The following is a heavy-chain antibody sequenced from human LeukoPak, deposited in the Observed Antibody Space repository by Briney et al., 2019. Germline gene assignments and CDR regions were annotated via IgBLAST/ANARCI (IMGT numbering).Heavy chain of an antibody. J-gene: IGHJ6*04. V-gene: IGHV1-2*02. Sequence: AASVKVSCKASGYTFTGYYIHWVRQAPGQGLEWMGCINPKSGGTEYAQKFQGRVTMTRDTSISTAYMELSRLTSDDTAVYYCARDPIVWGKGTTVTISS. CDR3: ARDPIV. CDR2: INPKSGGT. CDR1: GYTFTGYY.